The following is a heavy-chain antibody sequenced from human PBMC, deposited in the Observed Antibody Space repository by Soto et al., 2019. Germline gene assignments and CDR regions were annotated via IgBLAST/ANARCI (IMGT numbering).Heavy chain of an antibody. V-gene: IGHV4-39*01. CDR1: GGSVSSSSYY. Sequence: SATLSLTCTVSGGSVSSSSYYWGWIRQPPGRGLEWIGSMFYGGSTYYNPSLKSRITTLVDTSKNKFSLKLTSVTAADTAVYYCARQTFFSYGEQFDFWGRGTLVTVSS. D-gene: IGHD4-17*01. CDR3: ARQTFFSYGEQFDF. J-gene: IGHJ4*02. CDR2: MFYGGST.